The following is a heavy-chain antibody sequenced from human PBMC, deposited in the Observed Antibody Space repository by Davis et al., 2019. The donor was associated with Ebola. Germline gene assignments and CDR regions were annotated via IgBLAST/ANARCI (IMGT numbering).Heavy chain of an antibody. V-gene: IGHV1-2*02. D-gene: IGHD5-12*01. J-gene: IGHJ5*02. CDR3: ARGGGWLRSLSNWFDP. Sequence: AASVKVSCKASGYTFTGYYMHWVRQAPGQGLEWMGWINPNSGGTNYAQKLQGRVTMTTDTSTSTAYMELRSLRSDDTAVYYCARGGGWLRSLSNWFDPWGQGTLVNVSS. CDR1: GYTFTGYY. CDR2: INPNSGGT.